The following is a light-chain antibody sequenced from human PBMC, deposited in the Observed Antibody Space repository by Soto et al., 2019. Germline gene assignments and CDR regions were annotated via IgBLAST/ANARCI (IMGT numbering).Light chain of an antibody. V-gene: IGLV1-47*01. J-gene: IGLJ3*02. Sequence: QSVLTQPPSASGTPVQRVTISCSGSSSNIGSNYVYWYQQLPGTAPKLLIYRNDQRPSGVPDRFSGSKSGTSASLAISGLRSDDEADYYCAAWDDSLSGVVFGGGTKLTVL. CDR2: RND. CDR1: SSNIGSNY. CDR3: AAWDDSLSGVV.